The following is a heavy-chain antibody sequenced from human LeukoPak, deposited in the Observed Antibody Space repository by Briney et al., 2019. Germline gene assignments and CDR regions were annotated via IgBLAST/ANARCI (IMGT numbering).Heavy chain of an antibody. D-gene: IGHD1-26*01. J-gene: IGHJ5*02. V-gene: IGHV1-18*01. CDR2: ISAYNGNT. Sequence: ASVKVSCKASGYTFTSYGISWVRQAPGQGLEWVGWISAYNGNTNYAQKLQGRVTMTTDTSTSTAYMELRSLRSDDTAVYYCARVGISSPENWFDPWGQGTLVTVSS. CDR3: ARVGISSPENWFDP. CDR1: GYTFTSYG.